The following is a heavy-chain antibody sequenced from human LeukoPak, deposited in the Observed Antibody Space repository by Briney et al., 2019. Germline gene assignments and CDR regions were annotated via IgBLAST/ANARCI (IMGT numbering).Heavy chain of an antibody. J-gene: IGHJ5*02. CDR3: ARAYNWNDGWNWFDP. CDR1: GDSISSSNYY. Sequence: SETLSLTCTVSGDSISSSNYYWGWIRQPPGKGLEWIGTIYYSGSTYYNPSLQSRVTISVDTSKNQFSLKLSSVTAADTAVYYCARAYNWNDGWNWFDPWGQGTLVTVSS. CDR2: IYYSGST. D-gene: IGHD1-20*01. V-gene: IGHV4-39*07.